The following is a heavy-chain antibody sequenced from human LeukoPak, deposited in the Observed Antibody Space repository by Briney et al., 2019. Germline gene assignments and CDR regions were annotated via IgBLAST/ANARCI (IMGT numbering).Heavy chain of an antibody. D-gene: IGHD6-13*01. CDR3: AKDFLPADSSSWYGTGRSFFDY. CDR2: LSGSGGST. J-gene: IGHJ4*02. CDR1: GFTFSFYT. V-gene: IGHV3-23*01. Sequence: GGSLRLSCAASGFTFSFYTMSWVRQAPGKGLEWVSGLSGSGGSTYYSDSVKGRFTVSRDNSKNTLYLQMNSLRAEDTAVYYCAKDFLPADSSSWYGTGRSFFDYWGQGTLVTVSS.